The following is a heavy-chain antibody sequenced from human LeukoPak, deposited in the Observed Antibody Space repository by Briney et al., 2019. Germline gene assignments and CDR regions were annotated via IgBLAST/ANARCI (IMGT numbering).Heavy chain of an antibody. J-gene: IGHJ4*02. Sequence: GGSLRLSCAASGFTFDDYAMHGVPRAPGKGRVWVSCFSWKGGSIGCADSVKARFPISRDNAKTSLYLLMNSMRVEDTALYYCAKDMEYYYSTEYFDYWGQGARVTVSA. CDR1: GFTFDDYA. V-gene: IGHV3-9*01. CDR3: AKDMEYYYSTEYFDY. CDR2: FSWKGGSI. D-gene: IGHD3-10*01.